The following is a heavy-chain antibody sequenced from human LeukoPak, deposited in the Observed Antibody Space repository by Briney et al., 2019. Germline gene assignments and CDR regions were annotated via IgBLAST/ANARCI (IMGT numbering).Heavy chain of an antibody. V-gene: IGHV4-4*02. Sequence: PSETLSLTCAVSGGSISSSNWWSWVRQPPGKGLEWIGEIYHSGGTNYNPSLESRVTISVDKSKNQFSLKLSSVTAADTAVYYCARDLYYYGSGTTGGAFDIWGQGTMVTVSS. D-gene: IGHD3-10*01. CDR3: ARDLYYYGSGTTGGAFDI. CDR1: GGSISSSNW. J-gene: IGHJ3*02. CDR2: IYHSGGT.